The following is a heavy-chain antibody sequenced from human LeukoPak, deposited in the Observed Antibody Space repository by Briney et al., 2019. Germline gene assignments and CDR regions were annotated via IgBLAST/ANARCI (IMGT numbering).Heavy chain of an antibody. V-gene: IGHV4-59*01. CDR2: IYYSGST. J-gene: IGHJ4*02. D-gene: IGHD3-10*01. Sequence: SETLSLTCTVSGDSISSYYWSWIRQPPGKGLEWIGYIYYSGSTTYNPSLKSRVTISVDTSKNQFSLRLSSVTAADTAVYYCAREGGYGSGFLAYWGQGALVTVSS. CDR3: AREGGYGSGFLAY. CDR1: GDSISSYY.